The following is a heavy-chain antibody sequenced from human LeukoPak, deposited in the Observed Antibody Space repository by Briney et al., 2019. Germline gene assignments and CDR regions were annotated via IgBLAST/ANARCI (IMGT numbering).Heavy chain of an antibody. Sequence: GGYLRLSCSASGFTLSNAWMSWVRQAPGKGLEWVGRIKSKTDGGTTDYAAPVKGRFTISRDDSKNTLYLQMNSLKTEDTAVYYCTTDLLYYYDSSGYPGVFDYWGQGTLVTVSS. CDR2: IKSKTDGGTT. D-gene: IGHD3-22*01. CDR1: GFTLSNAW. J-gene: IGHJ4*02. V-gene: IGHV3-15*01. CDR3: TTDLLYYYDSSGYPGVFDY.